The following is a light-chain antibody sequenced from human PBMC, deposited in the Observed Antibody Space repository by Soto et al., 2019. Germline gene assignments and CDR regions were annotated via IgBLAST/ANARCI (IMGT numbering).Light chain of an antibody. V-gene: IGKV1-5*03. Sequence: DIQMTQSPSTLYASVGDRVTITCRASQSISTWLAWYQQKPGKAPKLLIYNASSLRNVVPSRFSGSGSGTEFTLTIYSLQPDDFASSYCQHYNGYPHTFSQGTKLEIK. J-gene: IGKJ2*01. CDR2: NAS. CDR1: QSISTW. CDR3: QHYNGYPHT.